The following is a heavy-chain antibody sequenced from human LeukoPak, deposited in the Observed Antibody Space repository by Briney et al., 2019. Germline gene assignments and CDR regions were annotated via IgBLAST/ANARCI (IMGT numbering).Heavy chain of an antibody. V-gene: IGHV1-2*02. Sequence: GASVKLSCTASGYTFTGYYMHWVRQAPGQGLEWMGWINPNSGGTNYAQKFQGRVTMTRDTSISTAYMELSRLRSADTAVYYCARQFITYYYDSSGYYPVDYWGQGTLVTVSS. CDR2: INPNSGGT. CDR3: ARQFITYYYDSSGYYPVDY. J-gene: IGHJ4*02. CDR1: GYTFTGYY. D-gene: IGHD3-22*01.